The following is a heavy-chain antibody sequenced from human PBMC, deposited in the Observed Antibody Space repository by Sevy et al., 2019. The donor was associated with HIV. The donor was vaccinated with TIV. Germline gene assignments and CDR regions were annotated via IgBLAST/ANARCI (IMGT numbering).Heavy chain of an antibody. CDR3: ARGYYDFWSGYYRRDAFDI. Sequence: ASVKVSCTASGYTFTSYGISWVRQTPGQGLEWMGWISAYNGNTNYAQKLQGRVTLTTDTSTSTLYMELRSLRSDDTAVYYCARGYYDFWSGYYRRDAFDIWGQGTMVTVSS. CDR1: GYTFTSYG. D-gene: IGHD3-3*01. J-gene: IGHJ3*02. V-gene: IGHV1-18*01. CDR2: ISAYNGNT.